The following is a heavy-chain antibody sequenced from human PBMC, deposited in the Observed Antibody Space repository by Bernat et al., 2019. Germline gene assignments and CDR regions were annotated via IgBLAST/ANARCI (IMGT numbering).Heavy chain of an antibody. CDR1: TFAFSDSW. V-gene: IGHV3-7*01. CDR2: IKQDGSEK. Sequence: EVQLAESGGGSVQPGGSLRLSCAASTFAFSDSWMSWVRQAPGKGLEWVANIKQDGSEKYYVDSVKGRFTISRDNSKNTLYLQMNSLRAEDTAVYYCARDLGFGESYYFDYWGQGTLVTVSS. D-gene: IGHD3-10*01. CDR3: ARDLGFGESYYFDY. J-gene: IGHJ4*02.